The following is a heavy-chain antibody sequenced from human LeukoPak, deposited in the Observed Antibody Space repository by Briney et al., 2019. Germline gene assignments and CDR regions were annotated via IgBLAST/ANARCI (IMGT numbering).Heavy chain of an antibody. J-gene: IGHJ5*02. D-gene: IGHD6-19*01. CDR1: GFSFSSYW. V-gene: IGHV3-74*01. Sequence: GGSLRLSCAASGFSFSSYWMHWVRQAPGKGLVWVSRINSDGSSTSYADSVKGRFTISRDNAKNTLYLQMNSLRAEDTAVYYCAKPGIAVAGTGDWFDPWGQGTLVTVSS. CDR2: INSDGSST. CDR3: AKPGIAVAGTGDWFDP.